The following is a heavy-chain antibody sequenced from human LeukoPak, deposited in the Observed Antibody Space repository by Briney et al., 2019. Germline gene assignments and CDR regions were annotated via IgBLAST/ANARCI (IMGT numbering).Heavy chain of an antibody. J-gene: IGHJ1*01. CDR2: IDPYTGNT. D-gene: IGHD5-12*01. CDR3: AREYSASEH. CDR1: GYTFLGYY. V-gene: IGHV1-2*02. Sequence: ASVKVSYKASGYTFLGYYLHWVRQAPGQGGEWMAWIDPYTGNTHYAQKFQGRITVTRDTSISTTYMELSWLTSDDTALYYCAREYSASEHWGQGTLVTVSS.